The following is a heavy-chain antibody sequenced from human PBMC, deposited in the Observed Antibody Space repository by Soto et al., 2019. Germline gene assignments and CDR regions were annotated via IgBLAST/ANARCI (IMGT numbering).Heavy chain of an antibody. CDR3: ASSYGSGYRAFDY. V-gene: IGHV1-69*02. Sequence: QVQLVQSGAEVKRPGSSVKVSCKASGDTFNFYSINWVRQAPGLGLEWMGRVNPIVSMSNYAQKFQGSVTMTADKSTSTDYMELSSLRSEDTGIYYCASSYGSGYRAFDYWGQGALVTVSS. CDR1: GDTFNFYS. D-gene: IGHD3-10*01. CDR2: VNPIVSMS. J-gene: IGHJ4*02.